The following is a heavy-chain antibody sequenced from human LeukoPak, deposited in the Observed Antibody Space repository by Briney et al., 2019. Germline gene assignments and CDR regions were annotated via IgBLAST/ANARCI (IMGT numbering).Heavy chain of an antibody. CDR1: GGSISSYY. Sequence: SETLSLTCTVSGGSISSYYWSWIRQPPGKGLVWIGYIYYSGSTNYNPSLKSRVTISVDTSKNQFSLKLSSVTAADTAVYYCARGHYYGSGSYMVWGQGTLVTVSS. V-gene: IGHV4-59*12. CDR3: ARGHYYGSGSYMV. J-gene: IGHJ4*02. D-gene: IGHD3-10*01. CDR2: IYYSGST.